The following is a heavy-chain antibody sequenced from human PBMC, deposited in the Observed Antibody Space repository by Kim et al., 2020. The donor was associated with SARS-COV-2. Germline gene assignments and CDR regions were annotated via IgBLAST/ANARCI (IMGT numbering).Heavy chain of an antibody. CDR2: ISAYNGNT. Sequence: ASVKVSCKASGYTFTSYGISWVRQAPGQGLEWMGWISAYNGNTNYAQKLQGRVTMTTDTSTSTAYMELRSLRSDDTAVYYCARESDIVVVPAAPYYYMDVWGKGTTVTVSS. CDR1: GYTFTSYG. D-gene: IGHD2-2*01. V-gene: IGHV1-18*01. J-gene: IGHJ6*03. CDR3: ARESDIVVVPAAPYYYMDV.